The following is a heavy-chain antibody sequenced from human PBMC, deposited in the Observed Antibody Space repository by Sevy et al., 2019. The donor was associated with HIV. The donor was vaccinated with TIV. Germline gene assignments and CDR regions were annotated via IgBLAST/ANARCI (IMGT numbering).Heavy chain of an antibody. J-gene: IGHJ4*02. V-gene: IGHV4-59*08. CDR1: GGSITSLY. D-gene: IGHD1-26*01. CDR3: AGENAWGRGYS. CDR2: IYYNGNI. Sequence: SETLSLTCTVSGGSITSLYWNWIRQPPGKGLEWIANIYYNGNINYNPSPKSRVTLPLATSKNQFSLRLSSVTAADTAMYYCAGENAWGRGYSWGQGTLVTVSS.